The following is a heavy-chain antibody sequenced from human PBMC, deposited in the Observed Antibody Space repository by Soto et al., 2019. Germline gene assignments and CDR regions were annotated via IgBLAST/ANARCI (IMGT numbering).Heavy chain of an antibody. CDR1: GFPFSDYY. J-gene: IGHJ4*02. CDR3: ARRRPTGYYNY. CDR2: IASSSSYT. D-gene: IGHD3-9*01. Sequence: QVQLVESGGDLVKPGGSLRLSCAASGFPFSDYYMSWIRQAPGKGLEWVSFIASSSSYTNYADSVKGRFTISRDNAKNSLYLQLNSLRAEDTAVYYCARRRPTGYYNYWGQGTLVTVSA. V-gene: IGHV3-11*05.